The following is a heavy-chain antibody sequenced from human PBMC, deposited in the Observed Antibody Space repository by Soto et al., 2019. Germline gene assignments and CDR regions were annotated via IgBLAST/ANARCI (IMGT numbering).Heavy chain of an antibody. CDR1: GDSVSNNGAA. V-gene: IGHV6-1*01. CDR3: SRDPPAYHSAFDS. CDR2: TYYRSRWHT. Sequence: PSQTLSLPCAISGDSVSNNGAAWNWIRQSPSRGLEWLGRTYYRSRWHTDYAVSMKSRITITPDTSKNHFSLQVNSVTPEDTALYYCSRDPPAYHSAFDSWGQGTLVTVSS. J-gene: IGHJ4*02. D-gene: IGHD4-4*01.